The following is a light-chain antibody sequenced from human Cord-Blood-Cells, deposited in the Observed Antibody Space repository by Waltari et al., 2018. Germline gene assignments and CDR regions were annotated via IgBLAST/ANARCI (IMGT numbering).Light chain of an antibody. CDR2: DVS. V-gene: IGLV2-14*01. J-gene: IGLJ3*02. CDR1: SSDVGGYNY. CDR3: SSYTSSSTWV. Sequence: QSALTQPASVSGSPGQSITISCTGTSSDVGGYNYVSWYQQHPGKAPKLMIYDVSNRPSGVFNRFSGSKSGNTASRTISGLQAEDEADYYCSSYTSSSTWVFGGGTKLTVL.